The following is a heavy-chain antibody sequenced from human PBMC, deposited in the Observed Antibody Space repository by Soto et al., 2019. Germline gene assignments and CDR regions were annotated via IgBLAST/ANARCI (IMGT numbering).Heavy chain of an antibody. CDR3: ARDRSWAYDY. CDR1: GFTFSSYW. J-gene: IGHJ4*02. CDR2: ITSDGSST. Sequence: EVQLVESGGGLVQPGGSLRLSCVASGFTFSSYWMHWVRQAPGKGLVWVSRITSDGSSTSYADSVEGRFTISRDNAKNTRHLQMNSLRAEDTAVYYCARDRSWAYDYWGQGTLVTVSS. V-gene: IGHV3-74*01. D-gene: IGHD6-13*01.